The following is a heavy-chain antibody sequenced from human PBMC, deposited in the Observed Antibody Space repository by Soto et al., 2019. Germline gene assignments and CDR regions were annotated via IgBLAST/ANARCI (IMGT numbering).Heavy chain of an antibody. Sequence: SETLSLTCTVSGGSISSYYWSWIRQPPGKGLEWIGEIYHSGSTNYNPSLKSRVTISVDKSKNQFSLKLNSMTAADTAVYYCARGGCYSSSWYSGGDYYYGMDVWGQGTTVTVSS. J-gene: IGHJ6*02. CDR1: GGSISSYY. V-gene: IGHV4-59*12. D-gene: IGHD6-13*01. CDR2: IYHSGST. CDR3: ARGGCYSSSWYSGGDYYYGMDV.